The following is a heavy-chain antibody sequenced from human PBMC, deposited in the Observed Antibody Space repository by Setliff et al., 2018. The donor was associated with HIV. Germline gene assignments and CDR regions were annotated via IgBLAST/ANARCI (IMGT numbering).Heavy chain of an antibody. CDR2: VYYNGHV. Sequence: SETLSLTCAVSGFSIGSGYYWGWIRQPPGKGLEYIGSVYYNGHVYYNASLKSRVTISVDTSQNQFSLKLSSVTAADTAIYYCARRIYGNNPYFDYWSQGTLVTVSS. CDR1: GFSIGSGYY. CDR3: ARRIYGNNPYFDY. J-gene: IGHJ4*02. D-gene: IGHD4-17*01. V-gene: IGHV4-38-2*01.